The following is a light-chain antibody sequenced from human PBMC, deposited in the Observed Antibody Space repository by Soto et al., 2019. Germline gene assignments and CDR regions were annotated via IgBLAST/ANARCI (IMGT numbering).Light chain of an antibody. CDR3: QQYGSSPAYT. V-gene: IGKV3-20*01. Sequence: EIVLTQSPGTLSLSPGERATLSCRASQSVSSSYLAWYQQKPGQAPRLLIYGASRRATGIPDRFSGSGSGTDFTLTISRLEPADFAVYYCQQYGSSPAYTFGQGTKLEIK. CDR1: QSVSSSY. CDR2: GAS. J-gene: IGKJ2*01.